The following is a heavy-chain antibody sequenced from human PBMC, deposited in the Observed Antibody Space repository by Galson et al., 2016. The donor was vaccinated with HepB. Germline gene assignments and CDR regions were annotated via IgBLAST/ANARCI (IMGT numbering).Heavy chain of an antibody. D-gene: IGHD3-3*01. CDR2: IYFNGST. CDR3: TRQFDYDFWGGYSGKFDY. CDR1: GGSISSVGYS. Sequence: TLSLTCTVSGGSISSVGYSWSWVRQRPGKGLEWIGYIYFNGSTYFSPSLRSRVAITKDTSKNQFSLSLTSVTAAETAVYYCTRQFDYDFWGGYSGKFDYWGQGTLVTVSS. V-gene: IGHV4-31*03. J-gene: IGHJ4*02.